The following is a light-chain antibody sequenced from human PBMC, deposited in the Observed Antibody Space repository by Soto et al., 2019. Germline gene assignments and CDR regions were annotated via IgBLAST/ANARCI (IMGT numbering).Light chain of an antibody. CDR3: QQYGSSPPSWT. CDR1: QSVSSSY. V-gene: IGKV3-20*01. Sequence: PGARATLSCRASQSVSSSYLAWYQQKPGQAPRLLIYGASSRATGIPDRFSGSGSGTDFTLTISRLEPEDFAVYYCQQYGSSPPSWTFGQGTKVEIK. J-gene: IGKJ1*01. CDR2: GAS.